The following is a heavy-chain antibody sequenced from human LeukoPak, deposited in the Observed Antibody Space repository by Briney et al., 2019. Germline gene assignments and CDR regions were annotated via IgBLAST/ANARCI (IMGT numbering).Heavy chain of an antibody. CDR2: ISGYNGNT. CDR1: GDTFTTYG. J-gene: IGHJ4*02. D-gene: IGHD2-15*01. CDR3: ARGLSCSGNTCYAAHFDS. V-gene: IGHV1-18*01. Sequence: ASVKVSCNASGDTFTTYGITWVRQAPGQGLEWMGWISGYNGNTEYTQKFQGRVAMTRDTSTSTAYMELRSLRSDDTAVYYCARGLSCSGNTCYAAHFDSWGQGTLVTVSS.